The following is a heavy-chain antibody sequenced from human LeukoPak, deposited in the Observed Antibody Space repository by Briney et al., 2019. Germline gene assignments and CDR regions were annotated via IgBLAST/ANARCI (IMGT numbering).Heavy chain of an antibody. D-gene: IGHD3-16*02. Sequence: GGCLRLSCAASGFTFDDYAMHWVRQAPGKGLEWVSGISWNSGSIGYADSVKGRFTISRDNAKNSLYLQMNSLRAEDTALYYCAKGIVGFDYWGQGTLVTVSS. CDR3: AKGIVGFDY. CDR1: GFTFDDYA. J-gene: IGHJ4*02. V-gene: IGHV3-9*01. CDR2: ISWNSGSI.